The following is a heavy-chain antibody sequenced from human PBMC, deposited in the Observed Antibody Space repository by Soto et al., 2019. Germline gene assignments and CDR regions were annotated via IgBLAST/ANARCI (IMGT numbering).Heavy chain of an antibody. CDR1: GGSISSGDYY. D-gene: IGHD3-22*01. Sequence: SETLSLTCTVSGGSISSGDYYWSWIRQPPGKGLEWIGYIYYSGSTFYNPSLKNRVTISLDTSKIQFSLKLSSVTAADTAMYYCARLGLAYYDSSGFNWFDPWGQGTLVTVSS. CDR2: IYYSGST. J-gene: IGHJ5*02. V-gene: IGHV4-30-4*01. CDR3: ARLGLAYYDSSGFNWFDP.